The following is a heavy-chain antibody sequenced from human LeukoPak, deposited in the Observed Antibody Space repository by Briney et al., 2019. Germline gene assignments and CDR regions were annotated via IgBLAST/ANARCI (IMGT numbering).Heavy chain of an antibody. CDR2: INSDGSIT. CDR1: GFTFNSYW. CDR3: ATSGHYYYMDV. J-gene: IGHJ6*03. Sequence: GGSLRRSCAASGFTFNSYWMHWVRQAPGKGLVWVSRINSDGSITNYADSVNGRFTISRDNAKNTLYLQMDSLSAEDTAVYHCATSGHYYYMDVWGKGTTVTVSS. V-gene: IGHV3-74*01.